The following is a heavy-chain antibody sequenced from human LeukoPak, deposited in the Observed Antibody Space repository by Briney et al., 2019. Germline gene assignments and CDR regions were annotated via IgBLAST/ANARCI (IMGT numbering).Heavy chain of an antibody. CDR2: INDSGTT. Sequence: PSGTLSLTCAVSGGSISGSYWSWIRQPPGKGLEWIAYINDSGTTSYNPSLKSRVTISVDTSKRQFSLKVNSVTAADTAVYYCARREAVLTGYFDYWGQGTLVTVSS. V-gene: IGHV4-59*08. J-gene: IGHJ4*02. CDR3: ARREAVLTGYFDY. CDR1: GGSISGSY. D-gene: IGHD1-14*01.